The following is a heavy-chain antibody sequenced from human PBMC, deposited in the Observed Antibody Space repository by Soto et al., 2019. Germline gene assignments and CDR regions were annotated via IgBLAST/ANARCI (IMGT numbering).Heavy chain of an antibody. Sequence: EVQLLESGGGWLQPGGSLRLSCAASGFTFSSYAMNWVRQAPGKGLEWVSGITGSGAGSYYSDSVKGRFTISRDNSKHTLYLQMNRLRAEDTDVYYCAKAYSNSWPNDWFDHWGQGTLVTVSS. CDR1: GFTFSSYA. CDR3: AKAYSNSWPNDWFDH. J-gene: IGHJ5*02. D-gene: IGHD6-13*01. CDR2: ITGSGAGS. V-gene: IGHV3-23*01.